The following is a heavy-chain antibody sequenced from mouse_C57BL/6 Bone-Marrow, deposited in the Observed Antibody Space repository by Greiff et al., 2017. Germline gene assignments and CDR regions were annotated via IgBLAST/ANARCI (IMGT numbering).Heavy chain of an antibody. CDR1: GFTFSSYG. D-gene: IGHD1-1*01. Sequence: EVQGVESGGDLVKPGGSLKLSCAASGFTFSSYGMSWVRQTPDKRLEWVATISSGGSYTYYPDSVKGRFTISRDNAKNTLYLQMSSLKSEDTAMYYGARHEDGSGYNGYFDVWGTGTTVTVSS. CDR3: ARHEDGSGYNGYFDV. J-gene: IGHJ1*03. CDR2: ISSGGSYT. V-gene: IGHV5-6*01.